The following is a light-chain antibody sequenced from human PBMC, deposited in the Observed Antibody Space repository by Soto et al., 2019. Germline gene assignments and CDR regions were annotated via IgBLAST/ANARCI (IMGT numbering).Light chain of an antibody. V-gene: IGLV2-14*03. J-gene: IGLJ2*01. CDR2: DVS. CDR1: SSDVGGYNY. Sequence: QSALTQPASVSGSPGQSITVSCIGTSSDVGGYNYVSWYQQHPGKAPKLMIHDVSNRPSGVSDRFSGSKSGNTASLTISGLQAEDEAYYYCSSYASSNTQVFGGGTK. CDR3: SSYASSNTQV.